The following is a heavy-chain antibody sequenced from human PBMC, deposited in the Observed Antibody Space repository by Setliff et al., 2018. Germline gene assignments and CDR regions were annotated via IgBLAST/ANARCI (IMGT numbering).Heavy chain of an antibody. CDR3: AASYSSSPRGAFDV. J-gene: IGHJ3*01. V-gene: IGHV5-51*01. D-gene: IGHD3-22*01. Sequence: GESLKISCKTSGFGFTNYWIGWVRQKPGKGLEWMGIISPGDSDTRDSPSFQCQVTISADKSTNTAYVQWRTLTASDTAMYYCAASYSSSPRGAFDVWGQGTMVTVSS. CDR1: GFGFTNYW. CDR2: ISPGDSDT.